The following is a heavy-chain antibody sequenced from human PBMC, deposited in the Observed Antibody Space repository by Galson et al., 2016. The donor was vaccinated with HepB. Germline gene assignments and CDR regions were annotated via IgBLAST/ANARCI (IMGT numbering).Heavy chain of an antibody. CDR2: VNPRSGGT. V-gene: IGHV1-2*02. J-gene: IGHJ4*02. Sequence: SVKVSCKASGYTFIDSYIHWVRQVPGQGPEWVGWVNPRSGGTNYAQKFRGRVAMTRDTSITTAYMQLTDLTSDDTAVYYCARGFLRGVKYANFDYWGQGALVTVSS. D-gene: IGHD3-10*01. CDR1: GYTFIDSY. CDR3: ARGFLRGVKYANFDY.